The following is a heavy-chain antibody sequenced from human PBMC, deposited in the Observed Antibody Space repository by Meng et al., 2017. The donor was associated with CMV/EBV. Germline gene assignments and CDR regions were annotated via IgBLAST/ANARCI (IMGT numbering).Heavy chain of an antibody. Sequence: QWQVVGSGGGVVQPGRCTRLSCAASGFTFSSYAMHWVRQAPGKGLEWVAVISYDGSNKYYADSVKGRFTISRDNSKNTLYLQMNSLRAEDTAVYYCAPGWFDPWGQGTLVTVSS. J-gene: IGHJ5*02. CDR2: ISYDGSNK. CDR3: APGWFDP. CDR1: GFTFSSYA. V-gene: IGHV3-30-3*01.